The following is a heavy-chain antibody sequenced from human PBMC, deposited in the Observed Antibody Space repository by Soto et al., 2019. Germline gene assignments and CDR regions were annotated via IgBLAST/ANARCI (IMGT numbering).Heavy chain of an antibody. V-gene: IGHV1-46*01. CDR2: INPSGGST. CDR3: AAVSIAARPFDY. Sequence: QVQLVQSGAEVKKPGASVKVSCKASGYTFTSYYMHWVRQAPGQGLEWMGIINPSGGSTSYAQKFQGRVTLTRDTSTSTGYMELSSLRSADTAGYDCAAVSIAARPFDYWGQGTLVPVSS. J-gene: IGHJ4*02. D-gene: IGHD6-6*01. CDR1: GYTFTSYY.